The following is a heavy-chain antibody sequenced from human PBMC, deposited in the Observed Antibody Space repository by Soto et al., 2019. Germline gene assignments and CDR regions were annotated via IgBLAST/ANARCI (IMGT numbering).Heavy chain of an antibody. V-gene: IGHV4-4*02. CDR3: ATLPPRIVVVMTDLPT. J-gene: IGHJ5*02. CDR1: GASISSTYW. D-gene: IGHD2-15*01. Sequence: QLRESGPGLVKPSGTLSLTCFVSGASISSTYWWSWVRQTPGKRLEWIGQIYHTGTTSYNPSLKIRVTLALDEANNQFSLRLTSMTAADTAVYYCATLPPRIVVVMTDLPTWGQGTLVTVSS. CDR2: IYHTGTT.